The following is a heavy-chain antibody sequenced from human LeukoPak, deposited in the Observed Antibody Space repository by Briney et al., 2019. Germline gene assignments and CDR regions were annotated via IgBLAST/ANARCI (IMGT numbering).Heavy chain of an antibody. V-gene: IGHV4-59*01. Sequence: PSETLSLTCTVSGGSISSYYWSWIRQPPGKGLEWIVYIYYSGSTNYNPSLKSRVTISVDTSKNQFSLKLSSVTAADTAVYYCARSYYDSSGRFDPWGQGTLVTVSS. CDR2: IYYSGST. CDR3: ARSYYDSSGRFDP. D-gene: IGHD3-22*01. J-gene: IGHJ5*02. CDR1: GGSISSYY.